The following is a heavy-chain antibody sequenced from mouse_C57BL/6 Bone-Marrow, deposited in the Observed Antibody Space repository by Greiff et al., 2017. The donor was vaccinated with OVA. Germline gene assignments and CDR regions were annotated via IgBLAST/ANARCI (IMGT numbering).Heavy chain of an antibody. Sequence: EVKLVESGGDLVKPGGSLKLSCAASGFAFSSYGMSWVRQTPDKRLEWVAPISSGGSYTYYPGSVKGRFTISRDNAKNTLYLQMSSLKSEDTAMYNCARQGYADSMDYWGQGTSVTVSS. CDR1: GFAFSSYG. V-gene: IGHV5-6*01. J-gene: IGHJ4*01. D-gene: IGHD2-14*01. CDR2: ISSGGSYT. CDR3: ARQGYADSMDY.